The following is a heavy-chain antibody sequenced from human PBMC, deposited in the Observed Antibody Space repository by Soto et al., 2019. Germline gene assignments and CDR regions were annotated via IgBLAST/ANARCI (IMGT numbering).Heavy chain of an antibody. V-gene: IGHV1-2*02. CDR1: GYTFTGYY. CDR2: VNPNSGGT. CDR3: ARAPTDYGDYDY. J-gene: IGHJ4*02. Sequence: GASVKGSCKASGYTFTGYYMHWVRQAPGQGLEWMGWVNPNSGGTNYAQKFQGRVTMTRDTSISTAYMELSRLRSDDTAVYYCARAPTDYGDYDYWGQGTLVTVSS. D-gene: IGHD4-17*01.